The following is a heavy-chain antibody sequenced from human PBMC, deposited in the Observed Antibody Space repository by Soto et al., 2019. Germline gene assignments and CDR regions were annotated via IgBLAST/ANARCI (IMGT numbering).Heavy chain of an antibody. Sequence: QVQLVQSGAEVKKPGSSVNVSCKASGGTFNSYAISWVRQAPGQGLEWMGGIIPIFGTANYAQKFQGRVTITADASTSTAYMELSSLRSEDTAVYYCASHYYYGSGSYTRYFDLWGRGTLVTVSS. CDR1: GGTFNSYA. J-gene: IGHJ2*01. V-gene: IGHV1-69*12. CDR3: ASHYYYGSGSYTRYFDL. CDR2: IIPIFGTA. D-gene: IGHD3-10*01.